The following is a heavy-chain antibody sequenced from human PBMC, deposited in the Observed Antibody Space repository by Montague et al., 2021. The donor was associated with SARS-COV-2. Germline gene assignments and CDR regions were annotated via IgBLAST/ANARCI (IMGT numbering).Heavy chain of an antibody. CDR3: ARAETYDSTGPLFY. D-gene: IGHD3-22*01. CDR2: IYSGGTT. CDR1: GFTVNKNY. Sequence: SLRLSCAASGFTVNKNYMSWVRQAPGKGLEWVSAIYSGGTTYYGDSVKGRFTISRDNSKNTLYLQMNGLRAEDTAVYYCARAETYDSTGPLFYWGQGTLVTVSS. J-gene: IGHJ4*02. V-gene: IGHV3-53*01.